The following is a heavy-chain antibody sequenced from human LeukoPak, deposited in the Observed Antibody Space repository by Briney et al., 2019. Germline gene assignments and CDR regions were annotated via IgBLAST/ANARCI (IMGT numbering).Heavy chain of an antibody. V-gene: IGHV1-2*02. Sequence: ASVEVSCKASGDTFTAYYIYWVRQAPGQGLEWMGWINPNSGGTKYAQKFQDRVTMTRDTSISTAYMELSRLRSDDTAVYYCTRLVYSSGWYPSGYWGQGTLVSVSS. D-gene: IGHD6-19*01. CDR1: GDTFTAYY. CDR2: INPNSGGT. J-gene: IGHJ4*02. CDR3: TRLVYSSGWYPSGY.